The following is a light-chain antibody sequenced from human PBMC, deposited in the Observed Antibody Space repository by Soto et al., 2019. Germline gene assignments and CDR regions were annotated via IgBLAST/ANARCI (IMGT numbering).Light chain of an antibody. CDR1: QSISSY. J-gene: IGKJ1*01. CDR3: QQSYSTPWT. V-gene: IGKV1-39*01. CDR2: AAS. Sequence: DIQMTPSPSSLSASVGDRVTITCRASQSISSYLNWYQQKPGKAPKPLIYAASSLQSGVPSRFSRSGSGTDVTLQISSLQPEDFATYYWQQSYSTPWTFGQGTKVEIK.